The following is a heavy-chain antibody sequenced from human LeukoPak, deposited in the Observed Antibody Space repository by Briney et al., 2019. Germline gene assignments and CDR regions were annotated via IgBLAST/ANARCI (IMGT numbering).Heavy chain of an antibody. CDR3: ARSGDGGYCSGTSCRTLDY. CDR1: GGSISSYY. CDR2: IYTSGST. V-gene: IGHV4-4*09. J-gene: IGHJ4*02. D-gene: IGHD2-2*01. Sequence: SETLSLTCTVSGGSISSYYWSWIRQPPGKGLEWIGYIYTSGSTNYNPSLKSRVTISVDTSKNQFSLKLSSVTAADTAVYYCARSGDGGYCSGTSCRTLDYWGQGILVTVSS.